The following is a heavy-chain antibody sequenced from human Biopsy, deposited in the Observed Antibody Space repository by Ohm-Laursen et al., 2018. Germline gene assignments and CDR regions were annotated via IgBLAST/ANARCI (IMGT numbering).Heavy chain of an antibody. D-gene: IGHD4-17*01. CDR3: ATDHYGSINY. CDR1: GFTFNSYW. V-gene: IGHV3-74*03. CDR2: INIDGSGT. Sequence: SLRLSCTASGFTFNSYWMHWVRQAPGKGLVWVSRINIDGSGTKYADSVKGRFTVSRDNAKNTLYLQMNSLTAEDTAIYYCATDHYGSINYWGQGTLVTVSS. J-gene: IGHJ4*02.